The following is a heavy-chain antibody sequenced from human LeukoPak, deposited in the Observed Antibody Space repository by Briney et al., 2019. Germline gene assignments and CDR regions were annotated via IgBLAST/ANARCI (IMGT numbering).Heavy chain of an antibody. Sequence: PSETLSLTCTVSGGFLSDYYWSWIRQPPGKGLEWIGYIYYSGSTNYNPSLKSRVTISVDTSKNQFSLKLSSVTAADTAVYYCARKGRGPYGSVNGYFDYWGQGTLVTVSS. J-gene: IGHJ4*02. CDR3: ARKGRGPYGSVNGYFDY. V-gene: IGHV4-59*01. CDR2: IYYSGST. D-gene: IGHD3-10*01. CDR1: GGFLSDYY.